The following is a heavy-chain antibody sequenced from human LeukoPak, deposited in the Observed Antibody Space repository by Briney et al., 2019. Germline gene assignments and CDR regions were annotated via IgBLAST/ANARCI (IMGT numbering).Heavy chain of an antibody. J-gene: IGHJ3*02. CDR2: IYYSGST. V-gene: IGHV4-59*08. Sequence: PSETLSLTCTVSGGSISSYYWSWIRQPPEKGREWIGYIYYSGSTNYNPSLKSRVTISVDTSKNQFSLKLSSVTAADTAVYYCARVSTWDVVPAALRVGYAFDIWGQGTMVTVSS. CDR3: ARVSTWDVVPAALRVGYAFDI. CDR1: GGSISSYY. D-gene: IGHD2-2*01.